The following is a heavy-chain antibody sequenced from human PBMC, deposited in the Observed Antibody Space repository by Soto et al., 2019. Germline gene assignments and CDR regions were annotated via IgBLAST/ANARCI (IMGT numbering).Heavy chain of an antibody. D-gene: IGHD4-17*01. CDR1: GFTVSSDY. V-gene: IGHV3-53*01. CDR2: IYTGGST. J-gene: IGHJ5*02. CDR3: ARAYGGNPALFDP. Sequence: EVQLVESGGGLIQPGGSLRLSCAASGFTVSSDYMSWVRQAPGKGLEWVSVIYTGGSTYYADSVKGRFTFSRDNSKNTLYLQMNSLRGEDTAVSYCARAYGGNPALFDPWGQGTLVTVSS.